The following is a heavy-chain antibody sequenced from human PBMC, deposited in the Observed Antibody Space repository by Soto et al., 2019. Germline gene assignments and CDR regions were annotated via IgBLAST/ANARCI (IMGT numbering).Heavy chain of an antibody. V-gene: IGHV1-69*02. CDR3: TLGSWSAETFDI. Sequence: QVQLVQSGAEVKKPGSSVKVSCKASGGTFSTYTVIWVRQAPGQGLEWMGRIIPMLDITNTAQSFQGRVTITADESTSTAYLELSTLRSDDTAIYFCTLGSWSAETFDIWGRGTMVTVSS. D-gene: IGHD6-13*01. J-gene: IGHJ3*02. CDR1: GGTFSTYT. CDR2: IIPMLDIT.